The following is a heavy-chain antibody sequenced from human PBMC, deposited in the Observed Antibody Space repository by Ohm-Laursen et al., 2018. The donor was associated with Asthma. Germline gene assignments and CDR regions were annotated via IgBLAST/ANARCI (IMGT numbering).Heavy chain of an antibody. CDR1: GFTFSSFA. CDR3: ARERRSTLGALDL. D-gene: IGHD2-2*01. V-gene: IGHV3-30-3*01. Sequence: SLRLSCAASGFTFSSFAMHWVRQAPGKGLEWVAFISYDRSDKYYADSVKGRFTISRDNSKNTLFLQMNSLRDDDTAVYYCARERRSTLGALDLWGQGTMVTVSS. J-gene: IGHJ3*01. CDR2: ISYDRSDK.